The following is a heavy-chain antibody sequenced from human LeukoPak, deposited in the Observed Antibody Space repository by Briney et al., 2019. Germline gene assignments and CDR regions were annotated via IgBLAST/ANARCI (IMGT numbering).Heavy chain of an antibody. D-gene: IGHD2-2*01. J-gene: IGHJ4*02. Sequence: TPSQTLSLTSTVSGGSISSGGYYWSWIRQPAGKGLEWIGRIYTSGSTYYNPSLKSRVTISVDTSKNQFSLELSPVTAADTAVYYCARGGYCSSTRCYADYWGQGTLVTVSS. V-gene: IGHV4-61*02. CDR1: GGSISSGGYY. CDR3: ARGGYCSSTRCYADY. CDR2: IYTSGST.